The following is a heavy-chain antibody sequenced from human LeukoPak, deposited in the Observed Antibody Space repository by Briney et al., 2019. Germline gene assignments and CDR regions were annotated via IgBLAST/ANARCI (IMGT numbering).Heavy chain of an antibody. CDR3: ARDRQLTTPYYFDY. D-gene: IGHD6-6*01. J-gene: IGHJ4*02. Sequence: GGSLRLSCAASGFTFSSYSLNWVRQAPGKGLEWVSYISSSGNIYYADSVKGRFTISRDNAKNSLYLQMNSLRAEDTAVYYCARDRQLTTPYYFDYWGQGTLVTVSS. V-gene: IGHV3-21*05. CDR2: ISSSGNI. CDR1: GFTFSSYS.